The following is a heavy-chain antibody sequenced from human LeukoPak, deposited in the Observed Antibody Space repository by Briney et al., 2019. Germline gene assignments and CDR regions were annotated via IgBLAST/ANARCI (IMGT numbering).Heavy chain of an antibody. Sequence: GGSLRLSCAASGFTFSSYRMSWVRQAPGKGLERVANIKQVGSEKYYVDSVKGRFTISRDNAKNSLYLQMNSLRAEDTAVYYCARLGYCSGGSCYPYYYYMDVWGKGTTVTVSS. CDR1: GFTFSSYR. CDR2: IKQVGSEK. D-gene: IGHD2-15*01. J-gene: IGHJ6*03. V-gene: IGHV3-7*01. CDR3: ARLGYCSGGSCYPYYYYMDV.